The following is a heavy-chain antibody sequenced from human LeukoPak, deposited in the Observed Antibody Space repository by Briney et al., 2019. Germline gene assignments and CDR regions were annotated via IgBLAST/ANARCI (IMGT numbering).Heavy chain of an antibody. Sequence: GGSMRLSCAASGFTFSSYEMNWVRQAPGKGLEWVSYISSSGSTIYYADSVKGRFTISRDNAKNSLYLQMNSLRAEDTAVYYCARDPEGSTVLYNWFDPWGQRTLVTVSS. D-gene: IGHD3-10*01. CDR3: ARDPEGSTVLYNWFDP. CDR2: ISSSGSTI. V-gene: IGHV3-48*03. CDR1: GFTFSSYE. J-gene: IGHJ5*02.